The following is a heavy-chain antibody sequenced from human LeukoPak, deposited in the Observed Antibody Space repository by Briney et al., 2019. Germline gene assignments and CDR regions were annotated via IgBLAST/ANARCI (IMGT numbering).Heavy chain of an antibody. D-gene: IGHD3-9*01. V-gene: IGHV1-18*01. Sequence: ASVKVSCKASGYTFTSYGISWVRQAPGQGLEWMGLISAYNGNTNYAQKPQGRVTMTTDTSTSTDYMELRSLRSDDTAVYYCAMFEAYYDILTGYSPFDYWGQGTLVTVSS. CDR1: GYTFTSYG. CDR2: ISAYNGNT. J-gene: IGHJ4*02. CDR3: AMFEAYYDILTGYSPFDY.